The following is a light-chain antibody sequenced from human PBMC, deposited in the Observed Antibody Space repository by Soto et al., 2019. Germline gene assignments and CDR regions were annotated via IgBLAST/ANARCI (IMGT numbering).Light chain of an antibody. V-gene: IGLV1-44*01. Sequence: QSVLTQPPSASGTPGQRVTISCSGSSSNIGSNTVSWYQQLPGRAPTLLLYNNNHRPSVVPDRFSGSTSGTSASLAISGLQSEYEADYYCAAWDNSLDGHVVFGGGTQLTVL. CDR3: AAWDNSLDGHVV. CDR2: NNN. CDR1: SSNIGSNT. J-gene: IGLJ7*01.